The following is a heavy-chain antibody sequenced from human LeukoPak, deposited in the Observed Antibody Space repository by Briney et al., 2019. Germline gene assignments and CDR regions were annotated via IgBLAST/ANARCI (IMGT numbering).Heavy chain of an antibody. CDR2: IYPGDSDT. D-gene: IGHD3-9*01. Sequence: GESLKISCKSSGYSFNTYWIAWVRQMLGKGLEWMGIIYPGDSDTRYSPSFQGQVTISADESISTAYLHWSSLKASDTAMYYCARQADYNVLTGYFKGHLDYWGQGTLVTVSS. V-gene: IGHV5-51*01. CDR1: GYSFNTYW. J-gene: IGHJ4*02. CDR3: ARQADYNVLTGYFKGHLDY.